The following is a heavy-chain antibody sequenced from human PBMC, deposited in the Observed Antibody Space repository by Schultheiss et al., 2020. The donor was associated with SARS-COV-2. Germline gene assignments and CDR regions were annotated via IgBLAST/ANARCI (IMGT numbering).Heavy chain of an antibody. Sequence: SETLSLTCAVSGGSISSSSYFWGWIRQPPGKGLEWIGSISYSGRTYYNPSLKSRVTISVDTSKNQFSLKLSSVTAADTAVYYCARVVVRCSSTSCPNWFDPWGQGTLVTVSS. CDR3: ARVVVRCSSTSCPNWFDP. D-gene: IGHD2-2*01. CDR1: GGSISSSSYF. CDR2: ISYSGRT. J-gene: IGHJ5*02. V-gene: IGHV4-39*07.